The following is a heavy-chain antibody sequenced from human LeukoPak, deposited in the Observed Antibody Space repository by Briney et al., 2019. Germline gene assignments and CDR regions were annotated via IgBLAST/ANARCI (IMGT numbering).Heavy chain of an antibody. CDR2: ISGSGGST. D-gene: IGHD4-11*01. CDR3: AKVKSYSNYGALDY. Sequence: GGSLRLSCAASGFTFSSYAMSWVRQAPGKGLEWVSAISGSGGSTYYADSVKGRFTISRDNSKNTLYLQMNSLRAEDTAVYYCAKVKSYSNYGALDYWGQGTLVTVSS. V-gene: IGHV3-23*01. CDR1: GFTFSSYA. J-gene: IGHJ4*02.